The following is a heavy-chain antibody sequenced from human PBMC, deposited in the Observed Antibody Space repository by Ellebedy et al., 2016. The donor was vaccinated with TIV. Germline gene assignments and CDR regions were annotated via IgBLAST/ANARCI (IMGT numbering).Heavy chain of an antibody. CDR3: TNDGSGTINF. J-gene: IGHJ4*02. D-gene: IGHD1-1*01. V-gene: IGHV3-7*01. Sequence: GESLKIPCAVPGFPFRTSWLSWVRQAPGQGLEWVANMNGDGNERYYVDSVEGRFTISRDNTRNSLYLQMNSLRADDTAVYYCTNDGSGTINFWGQGTLVTVSS. CDR2: MNGDGNER. CDR1: GFPFRTSW.